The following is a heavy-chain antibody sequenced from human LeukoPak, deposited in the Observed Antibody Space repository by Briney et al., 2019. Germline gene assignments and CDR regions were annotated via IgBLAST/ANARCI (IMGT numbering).Heavy chain of an antibody. J-gene: IGHJ4*02. D-gene: IGHD1-26*01. CDR3: TTETSGSYFYYFDY. CDR2: IKSKTDGGTT. V-gene: IGHV3-15*01. CDR1: GFTFSNAW. Sequence: GGSLRLSCAASGFTFSNAWMSWVRQAPGKGLEWVGRIKSKTDGGTTDYAAPVKGRFTISRDDSKNTLYLQMNSLKTEDTAVYYCTTETSGSYFYYFDYWGQGTLVTVFS.